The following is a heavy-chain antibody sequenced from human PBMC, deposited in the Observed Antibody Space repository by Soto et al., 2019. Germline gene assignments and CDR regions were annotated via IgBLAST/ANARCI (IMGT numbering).Heavy chain of an antibody. D-gene: IGHD3-22*01. Sequence: PGWSLRLSCAASGFTFSSYGMHWVRQAPGKGLEWVAVISYDGSNKYYADSVKGRFTISRDNSKNTLYLQMNSLRAEDTAVYYCAKVGAYYDSSGYFDYWGQGTMVTVSS. J-gene: IGHJ4*02. V-gene: IGHV3-30*18. CDR1: GFTFSSYG. CDR3: AKVGAYYDSSGYFDY. CDR2: ISYDGSNK.